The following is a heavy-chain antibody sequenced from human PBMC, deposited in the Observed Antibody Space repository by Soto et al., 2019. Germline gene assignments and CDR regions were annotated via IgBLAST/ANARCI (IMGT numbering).Heavy chain of an antibody. V-gene: IGHV3-23*01. CDR3: AKAHHGYDFWSGYYPDY. J-gene: IGHJ4*02. CDR2: ISGSGGST. D-gene: IGHD3-3*01. Sequence: GGSLRLSCAASGFTFSSYAMSWVRQAPGKGLEWVSAISGSGGSTYYADSVKGRFTISRDNSKNTLYLQMNSLRAEDTAVYYCAKAHHGYDFWSGYYPDYWGQGTLVTVSS. CDR1: GFTFSSYA.